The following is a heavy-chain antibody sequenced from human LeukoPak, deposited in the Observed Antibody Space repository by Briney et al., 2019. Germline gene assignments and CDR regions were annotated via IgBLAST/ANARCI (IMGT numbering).Heavy chain of an antibody. CDR3: AREVYDSSGYLDY. CDR2: IIPILGIA. D-gene: IGHD3-22*01. CDR1: GGTFSSYA. Sequence: SVKVSCKASGGTFSSYAISWVRQAPGQGLEWMGRIIPILGIANYAQKFQGRVTITADKSTSTAYMELSSLRSEDTAVYCCAREVYDSSGYLDYWGQGTLVTVSS. J-gene: IGHJ4*02. V-gene: IGHV1-69*04.